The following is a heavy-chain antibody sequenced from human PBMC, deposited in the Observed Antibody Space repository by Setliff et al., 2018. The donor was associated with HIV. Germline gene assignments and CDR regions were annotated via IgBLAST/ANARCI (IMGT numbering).Heavy chain of an antibody. CDR2: ISSNIIYI. CDR1: GFTFSSYW. D-gene: IGHD1-1*01. CDR3: ARTSTTTGTTLNWFDP. J-gene: IGHJ5*02. V-gene: IGHV3-21*01. Sequence: GESLKISCAASGFTFSSYWMSWVRQAPGKGLEWISSISSNIIYIYYADSVRGRFTISRDNAKNSLYLQMNSLRVEDTAVYYCARTSTTTGTTLNWFDPWGQGTLVTVPQ.